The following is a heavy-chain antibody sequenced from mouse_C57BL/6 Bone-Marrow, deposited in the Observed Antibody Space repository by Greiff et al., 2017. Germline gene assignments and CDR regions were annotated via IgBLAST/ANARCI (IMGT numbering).Heavy chain of an antibody. V-gene: IGHV1-26*01. Sequence: EVQLQQSGPELVKPGASVKISCKASGYTFTDYYMNWVKQSHGKSLEWIGDINPNHGGTSYNQKFKGKATLTVDKSSSTAYLELRSLTSEDSAVYYCARRDYGSSPWFAYWGQGTLVTVSA. CDR1: GYTFTDYY. D-gene: IGHD1-1*01. CDR3: ARRDYGSSPWFAY. CDR2: INPNHGGT. J-gene: IGHJ3*01.